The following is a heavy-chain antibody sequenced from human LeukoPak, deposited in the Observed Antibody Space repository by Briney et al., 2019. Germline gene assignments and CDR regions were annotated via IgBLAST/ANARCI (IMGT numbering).Heavy chain of an antibody. V-gene: IGHV1-69*01. CDR2: IIPIFGTA. D-gene: IGHD2-8*01. CDR1: GGTFSSYA. J-gene: IGHJ5*02. Sequence: ASVKVSCKASGGTFSSYAISWVRQAPGQGLEWMGGIIPIFGTANYAQKFQGRVTITADESTSTAYMELSSLRSEDMAVYYCAREEGPYCTNGVCHNWFDPWGQGTLVTVSS. CDR3: AREEGPYCTNGVCHNWFDP.